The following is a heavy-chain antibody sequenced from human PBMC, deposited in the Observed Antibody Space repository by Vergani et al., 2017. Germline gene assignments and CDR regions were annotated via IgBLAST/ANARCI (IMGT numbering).Heavy chain of an antibody. CDR3: ASHINLNGSWFDP. V-gene: IGHV1-2*02. CDR1: GYTFTGYY. Sequence: QVQLVQSGAEVKKPGASVKVSCKASGYTFTGYYMHWVRQAPGQGLEWMGWINPNSGGTNYAQKFQGRVTMTRDTSTSTVYMELSSLRSEDTAVYYCASHINLNGSWFDPWGQGTLVTVSS. CDR2: INPNSGGT. J-gene: IGHJ5*02.